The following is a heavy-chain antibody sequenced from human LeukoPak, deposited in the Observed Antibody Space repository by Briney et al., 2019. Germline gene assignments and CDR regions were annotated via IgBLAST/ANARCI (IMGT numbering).Heavy chain of an antibody. D-gene: IGHD6-19*01. CDR3: ARGDSSGFYYYYGMDV. J-gene: IGHJ6*02. Sequence: ASVKVSCKASGYTFTGYYMHWVRQAPGQGLEWMGWINPNSGGTNYAQKFQGWVTMTRDTSISTAYMELSRLRSDDTAVYYCARGDSSGFYYYYGMDVWGQGTTVTVSS. V-gene: IGHV1-2*04. CDR1: GYTFTGYY. CDR2: INPNSGGT.